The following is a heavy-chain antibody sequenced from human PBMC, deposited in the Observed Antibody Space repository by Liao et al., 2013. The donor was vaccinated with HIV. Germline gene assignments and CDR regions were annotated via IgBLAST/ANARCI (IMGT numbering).Heavy chain of an antibody. CDR1: GDSISSHD. Sequence: QVQLQESGPGLVKPSETLSLTCTVSGDSISSHDWSWIRQSPEKGLEWIGRTLLRGSTSYNPSFTRRVTMSVDSSKNQLSLRMDSLTAADTAVYFCARDAEVGGSPNWFDPWGQGILVTV. D-gene: IGHD3-10*01. V-gene: IGHV4-4*07. CDR3: ARDAEVGGSPNWFDP. CDR2: TLLRGST. J-gene: IGHJ5*02.